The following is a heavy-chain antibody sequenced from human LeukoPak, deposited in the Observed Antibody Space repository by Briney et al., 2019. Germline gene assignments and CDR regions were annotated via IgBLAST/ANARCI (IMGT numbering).Heavy chain of an antibody. CDR3: ARVTAVTNYFDY. V-gene: IGHV4-34*01. CDR1: GGSFSGYY. D-gene: IGHD4-17*01. J-gene: IGHJ4*02. CDR2: INHSGST. Sequence: SETLSLTCAVYGGSFSGYYWSWIRQPPGKGLEWIGEINHSGSTNYNPSLKSRVTISVDKSKNQISLKLSSVTAADTAVYYCARVTAVTNYFDYWGQGTLVTVSS.